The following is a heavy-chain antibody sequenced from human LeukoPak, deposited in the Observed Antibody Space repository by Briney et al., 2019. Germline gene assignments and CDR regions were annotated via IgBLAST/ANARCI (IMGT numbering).Heavy chain of an antibody. Sequence: GESLQISCKGSGYSFTTYWITWVRQMPGKGLEWMGRIDPGDSYTNYSPSFQGHVTISADKSISTAYLQWSSLKASYTAMYYCARVIDLGELSLYDYWGQGNLVTVSS. CDR3: ARVIDLGELSLYDY. CDR1: GYSFTTYW. J-gene: IGHJ4*02. D-gene: IGHD3-16*02. V-gene: IGHV5-10-1*01. CDR2: IDPGDSYT.